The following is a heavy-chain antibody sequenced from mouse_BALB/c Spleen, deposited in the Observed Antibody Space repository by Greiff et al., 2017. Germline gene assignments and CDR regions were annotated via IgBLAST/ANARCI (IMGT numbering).Heavy chain of an antibody. Sequence: EVHLVESGGGLVQPGGSLKLSCAASGFTFSSYGMSWVRQTPDKRLELVATINSNGGSTYYPDSVKGRFTISRDNAKNTLYLQMSSLKSEDTAMYYCARERDSAMDYWGQGTSVTVSS. CDR3: ARERDSAMDY. J-gene: IGHJ4*01. CDR2: INSNGGST. V-gene: IGHV5-6-3*01. CDR1: GFTFSSYG.